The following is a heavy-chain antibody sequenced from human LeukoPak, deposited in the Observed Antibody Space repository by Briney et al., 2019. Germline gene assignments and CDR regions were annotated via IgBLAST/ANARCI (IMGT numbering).Heavy chain of an antibody. J-gene: IGHJ4*02. Sequence: GGSLRLSCAASGFTFSSYAMSWVRQAPGKGLEWVAVISYDGSNKYYADSVKGRFTISRDNSKNTLYLQMNSLRAEDTAVYYCASAVLFGEFQPHDYWGQGTLVTVSS. V-gene: IGHV3-30-3*01. CDR2: ISYDGSNK. CDR1: GFTFSSYA. CDR3: ASAVLFGEFQPHDY. D-gene: IGHD3-10*01.